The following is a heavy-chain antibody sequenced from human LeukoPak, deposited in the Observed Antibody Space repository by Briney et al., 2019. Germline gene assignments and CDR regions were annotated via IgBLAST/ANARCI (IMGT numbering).Heavy chain of an antibody. V-gene: IGHV4-4*07. CDR2: IYYSGST. CDR3: ARVPQDYYDSSGYVDY. D-gene: IGHD3-22*01. Sequence: PSETLSLTCTVSGGSTSSYYWSWIRQPAGKGLEWIGSIYYSGSTYYNPSLKSRVTISVDTSKNQFSLKLSSVTAADTAVYYCARVPQDYYDSSGYVDYWGQGTLVTVSS. J-gene: IGHJ4*02. CDR1: GGSTSSYY.